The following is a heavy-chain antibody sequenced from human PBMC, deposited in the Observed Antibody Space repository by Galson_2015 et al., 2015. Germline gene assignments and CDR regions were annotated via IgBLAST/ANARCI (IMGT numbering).Heavy chain of an antibody. D-gene: IGHD3-22*01. Sequence: SLRLSCAASGFTFSSYAMSWVRQAPGKGLEWVSAISGSGGSTYYADSVKGRFTISRDNSKNTLYLQMNSLRAEDTAVYYCAKLGYYYDSSGYRNNNWFDPWGQGTLVTVSS. CDR1: GFTFSSYA. V-gene: IGHV3-23*01. CDR2: ISGSGGST. J-gene: IGHJ5*02. CDR3: AKLGYYYDSSGYRNNNWFDP.